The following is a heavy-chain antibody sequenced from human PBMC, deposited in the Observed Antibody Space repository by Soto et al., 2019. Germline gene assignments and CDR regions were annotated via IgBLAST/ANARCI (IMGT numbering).Heavy chain of an antibody. CDR2: ISYDGSNK. V-gene: IGHV3-30*18. Sequence: QVQLVESGGGVVQPGRSLRLSCAASGFTFSSYGMHWVRQAPGKGLEWVAVISYDGSNKYYADSVKSRFTISRDNSMNTLYLHMNSLRAEDTAVYYCANFEFADYWGQGTLVTVSS. J-gene: IGHJ4*02. D-gene: IGHD3-10*01. CDR3: ANFEFADY. CDR1: GFTFSSYG.